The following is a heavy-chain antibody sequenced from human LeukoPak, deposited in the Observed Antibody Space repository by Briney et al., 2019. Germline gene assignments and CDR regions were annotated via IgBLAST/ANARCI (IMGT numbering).Heavy chain of an antibody. CDR2: ISAYNGNT. J-gene: IGHJ5*02. D-gene: IGHD4-17*01. Sequence: ASVKVSCKASGYTFTSYGISWVRQAPGQGLEWMGWISAYNGNTNYAQKFQGRVTMTRNTSISTAHMELSSLRSEDTAVYYCARASTVVKKTYNWFDPWGQGTLVTVSS. CDR3: ARASTVVKKTYNWFDP. CDR1: GYTFTSYG. V-gene: IGHV1-18*01.